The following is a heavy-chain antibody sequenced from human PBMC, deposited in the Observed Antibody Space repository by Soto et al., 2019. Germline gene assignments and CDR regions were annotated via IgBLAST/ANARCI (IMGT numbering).Heavy chain of an antibody. Sequence: XSVKVSCEASGYAFTSYDINWVRQATGQGLEWMGWMNPNSGNTGYAQKFQGRVTMTRNTSISTAYMELSSLRSEDTAVYYCARGLEKLRFLEWLPGYWGQGTLVTVSS. V-gene: IGHV1-8*01. D-gene: IGHD3-3*01. CDR2: MNPNSGNT. J-gene: IGHJ1*01. CDR3: ARGLEKLRFLEWLPGY. CDR1: GYAFTSYD.